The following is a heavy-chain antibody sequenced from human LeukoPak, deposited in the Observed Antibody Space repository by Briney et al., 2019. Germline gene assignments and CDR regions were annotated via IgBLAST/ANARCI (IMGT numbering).Heavy chain of an antibody. CDR2: IKQDGSEK. CDR3: ARVKYSSSWDVPGYYYGMDV. Sequence: GGSLRLSCAASGFTFSSYWMSWVRQASGKGLEWVANIKQDGSEKYYVDSVKGRFTISRDNAKNSLYLQMNSLRAEDTAVYYCARVKYSSSWDVPGYYYGMDVWGKGTTVTVSS. CDR1: GFTFSSYW. J-gene: IGHJ6*04. V-gene: IGHV3-7*03. D-gene: IGHD6-13*01.